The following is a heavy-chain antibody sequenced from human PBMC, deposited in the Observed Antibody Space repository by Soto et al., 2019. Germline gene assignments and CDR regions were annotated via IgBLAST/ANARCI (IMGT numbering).Heavy chain of an antibody. D-gene: IGHD3-22*01. CDR3: ARDNYDINNWFEP. Sequence: QVQLQESGPGLVKPSQTLSLTCTVSGGSISSGDYYWSWIRQPPGKGLEWIGYIYYSGSTYYNPSLNCRVTISVETSKNQFSLKLSSVTAADTAVYYCARDNYDINNWFEPWGQGTLVTVSS. V-gene: IGHV4-30-4*01. CDR2: IYYSGST. J-gene: IGHJ5*02. CDR1: GGSISSGDYY.